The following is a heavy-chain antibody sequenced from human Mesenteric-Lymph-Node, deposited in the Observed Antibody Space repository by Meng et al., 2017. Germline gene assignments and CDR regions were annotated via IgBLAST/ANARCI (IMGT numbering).Heavy chain of an antibody. V-gene: IGHV1-69*13. D-gene: IGHD6-25*01. CDR1: GYTFTSYG. J-gene: IGHJ2*01. Sequence: SVKVSCKASGYTFTSYGISWVRQAPGQGLEWMGGIIPIFGTANYAQKFQGRVTITADESTSTAYMELSSLRSEDTAVYYCARLASGSSDWYFDLWGRGTLVTVSS. CDR2: IIPIFGTA. CDR3: ARLASGSSDWYFDL.